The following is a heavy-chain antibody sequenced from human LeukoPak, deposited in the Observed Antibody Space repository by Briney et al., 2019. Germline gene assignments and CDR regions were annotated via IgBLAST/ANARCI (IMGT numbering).Heavy chain of an antibody. CDR2: IYPGDSDT. J-gene: IGHJ6*03. V-gene: IGHV5-51*01. CDR1: GYSFTNYW. D-gene: IGHD3-10*01. Sequence: GESLKISCKGSGYSFTNYWIGWVRQMPGKGLEWMGIIYPGDSDTRYSPSFQGQVTISADKSISTAYLQWSSLKASDTAMYYCARLTYYYGSGSYDRRYYYYYYMDVGGKGTTVTVSS. CDR3: ARLTYYYGSGSYDRRYYYYYYMDV.